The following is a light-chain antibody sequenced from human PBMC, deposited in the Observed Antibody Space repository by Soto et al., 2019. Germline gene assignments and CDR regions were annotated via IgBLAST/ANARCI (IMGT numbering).Light chain of an antibody. CDR2: EVS. CDR3: SSYAGSNNWV. CDR1: SSDVADYNY. Sequence: QSALTQPPSASGSPGQSVTIFCTGTSSDVADYNYVSWYQQYPGKAPKLMIYEVSKRPSGVPDRFSGSKSGNTASLTVSGLQAEDEADYYCSSYAGSNNWVFGGGTKLTVL. J-gene: IGLJ3*02. V-gene: IGLV2-8*01.